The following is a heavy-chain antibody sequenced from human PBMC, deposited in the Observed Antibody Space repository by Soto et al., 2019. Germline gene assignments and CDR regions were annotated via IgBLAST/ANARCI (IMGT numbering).Heavy chain of an antibody. J-gene: IGHJ5*02. Sequence: ASETLSLTCAVYGGSFSAYYWSWVRQPPGKGLEWIGEIYHSGSTNYNPSLKSRVTISVDKSKNQFSLKLSSVTAADTAVYYCASTSIAAWLDPWGQGTLVTVSS. CDR3: ASTSIAAWLDP. CDR2: IYHSGST. V-gene: IGHV4-34*01. CDR1: GGSFSAYY. D-gene: IGHD6-6*01.